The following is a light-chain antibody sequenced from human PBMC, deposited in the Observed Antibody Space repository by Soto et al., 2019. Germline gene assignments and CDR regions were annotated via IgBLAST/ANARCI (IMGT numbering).Light chain of an antibody. J-gene: IGLJ2*01. V-gene: IGLV2-14*01. CDR3: SSYTSSSTRNVV. CDR1: SSDVGGYNY. Sequence: QSALTQPASVSGSPGQSITISCTGTSSDVGGYNYVSWYQQHPGKAPKLMIYDVSNRPSGVSNRFSSSKSGNTASLTISGLQAEDEADYYCSSYTSSSTRNVVFGGGTKLTVL. CDR2: DVS.